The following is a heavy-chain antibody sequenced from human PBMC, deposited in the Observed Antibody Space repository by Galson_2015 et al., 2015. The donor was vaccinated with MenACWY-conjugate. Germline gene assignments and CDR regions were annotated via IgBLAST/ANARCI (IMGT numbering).Heavy chain of an antibody. CDR2: IRNDGTGP. V-gene: IGHV3-74*01. J-gene: IGHJ3*01. Sequence: SLRLSCAASGFSFSNYWMHWVRQAPGKGLMWVSHIRNDGTGPSYADAVKGRFTVSRDNAKNMVYLQMDSLRPEDTAVYYCARHAGPIQWFREKAFELWGQGTWVTVS. D-gene: IGHD3-10*01. CDR3: ARHAGPIQWFREKAFEL. CDR1: GFSFSNYW.